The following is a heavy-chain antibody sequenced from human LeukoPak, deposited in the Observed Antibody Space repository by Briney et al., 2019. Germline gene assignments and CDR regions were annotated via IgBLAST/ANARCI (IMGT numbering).Heavy chain of an antibody. CDR2: ISDSGGNT. D-gene: IGHD2-2*01. CDR1: GGSISSGDYY. J-gene: IGHJ4*02. V-gene: IGHV3-23*01. CDR3: AKDLEVGVHQGSISRYDS. Sequence: PSETLSLTCTVSGGSISSGDYYWSWVRQAPGKGLEWVSSISDSGGNTYYADSVKGRFTISRDNSKNTLYLQMNSLRAEDTAVFYCAKDLEVGVHQGSISRYDSWGQGILVTVSS.